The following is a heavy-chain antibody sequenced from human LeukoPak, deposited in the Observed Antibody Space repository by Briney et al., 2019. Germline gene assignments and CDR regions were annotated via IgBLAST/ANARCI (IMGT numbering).Heavy chain of an antibody. J-gene: IGHJ4*02. CDR3: ARGQSGYTYGYHFDY. Sequence: SETLSLTCTVSGDSISNYCWSWIRQPPGKGLEWIGCIYYSGSTNYSPSLKSRVTISVDTSKNRVSLRLSSVTAADTAVYYCARGQSGYTYGYHFDYWGQGTLVTVSS. D-gene: IGHD5-18*01. CDR2: IYYSGST. V-gene: IGHV4-59*01. CDR1: GDSISNYC.